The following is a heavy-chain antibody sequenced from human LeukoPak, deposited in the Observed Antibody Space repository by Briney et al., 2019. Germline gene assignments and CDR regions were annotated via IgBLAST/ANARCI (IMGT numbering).Heavy chain of an antibody. V-gene: IGHV4-39*07. CDR1: GSSISSSFCY. CDR3: ARDRILSGSYFDIDP. J-gene: IGHJ5*02. D-gene: IGHD1-26*01. Sequence: SETLSLTCTVSGSSISSSFCYWGWIRQPPGKGLEWIGSIYSSGSTYYNPSLKSRVTISVDTSKNQFSLKLSSVTAADTAVYYCARDRILSGSYFDIDPWGQGTLVTVSS. CDR2: IYSSGST.